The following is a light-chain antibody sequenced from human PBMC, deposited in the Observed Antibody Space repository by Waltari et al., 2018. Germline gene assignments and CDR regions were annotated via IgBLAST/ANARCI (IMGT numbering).Light chain of an antibody. J-gene: IGKJ3*01. CDR2: GAS. CDR3: QQDYNLPFT. CDR1: QSVGSNY. V-gene: IGKV3D-7*01. Sequence: EIVMTQSPATLSLSPGERATLSCRASQSVGSNYLSWYQQNPGQAPRLLIYGASTRATGVPAGLSGSGSGTDFTLTISSLQPEDFAVYYCQQDYNLPFTFGPGTKVDIK.